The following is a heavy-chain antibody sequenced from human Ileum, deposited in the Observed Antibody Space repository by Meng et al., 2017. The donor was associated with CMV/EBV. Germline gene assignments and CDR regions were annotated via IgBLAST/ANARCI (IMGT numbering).Heavy chain of an antibody. CDR3: ARDLNSSCWHWLSNYYGMDV. D-gene: IGHD6-19*01. Sequence: ASVKVSCKASGYTFINYGINWVRQAPGLGLEWMGWISVHNGNTNYAQKFQGRVTMTTDTSTSTAYMELRSLTSDDTAVYYCARDLNSSCWHWLSNYYGMDVWGQGTTVTVSS. J-gene: IGHJ6*02. V-gene: IGHV1-18*01. CDR1: GYTFINYG. CDR2: ISVHNGNT.